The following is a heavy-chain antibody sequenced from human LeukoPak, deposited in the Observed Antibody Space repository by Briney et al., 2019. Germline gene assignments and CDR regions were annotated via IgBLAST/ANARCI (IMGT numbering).Heavy chain of an antibody. CDR3: ASGGYKLDY. Sequence: ASVRVSCKASGYTFTSYGISWVRQAPGQGLEWMGWINPNSGATNYAQKFQGRVTMTSDTSVSTAYMELSTLTSDDTAVYYCASGGYKLDYWGQGTLVTVSS. V-gene: IGHV1-2*02. CDR1: GYTFTSYG. J-gene: IGHJ4*02. D-gene: IGHD5-18*01. CDR2: INPNSGAT.